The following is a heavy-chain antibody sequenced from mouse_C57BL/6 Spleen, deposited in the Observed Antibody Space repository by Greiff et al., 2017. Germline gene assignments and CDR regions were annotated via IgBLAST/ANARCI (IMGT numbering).Heavy chain of an antibody. D-gene: IGHD2-1*01. CDR2: ISSGSSTI. CDR1: GFTFSDYG. V-gene: IGHV5-17*01. CDR3: ARPPLYYGKYHWYFDG. J-gene: IGHJ1*03. Sequence: EVMLVESGGGLVKPGGSLKLSCAASGFTFSDYGMHWVRQAPEKGLEWVAYISSGSSTIYYADTVKGRFTISRDNAKNTLFLQMTSLRSEDTAMYYCARPPLYYGKYHWYFDGWGTGTTVTVSS.